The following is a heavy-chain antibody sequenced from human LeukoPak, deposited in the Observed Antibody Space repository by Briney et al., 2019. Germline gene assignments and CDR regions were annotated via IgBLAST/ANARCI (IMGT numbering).Heavy chain of an antibody. CDR2: IYTSGST. V-gene: IGHV4-4*07. Sequence: SETLSLTCTVSGGSISSYYWSWIRQPAGKGLEWIGGIYTSGSTNYNPSLKSRVTMSVDTSKNQFSLKLSSVTAADTAVYYCATGVVPAAMDEYYYYYGMDVWGQGTTVTVSS. D-gene: IGHD2-2*01. CDR1: GGSISSYY. J-gene: IGHJ6*02. CDR3: ATGVVPAAMDEYYYYYGMDV.